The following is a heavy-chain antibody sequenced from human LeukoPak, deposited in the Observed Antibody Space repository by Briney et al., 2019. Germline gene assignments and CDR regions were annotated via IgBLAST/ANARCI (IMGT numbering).Heavy chain of an antibody. CDR2: MYYSGST. D-gene: IGHD3-22*01. CDR3: ARPYYYDSRIDP. J-gene: IGHJ5*02. CDR1: GGSISSGDYY. V-gene: IGHV4-30-4*01. Sequence: PSQTLSLTCTVSGGSISSGDYYWSWIRQPPGKGLEWIAYMYYSGSTYYNPSLKSRVTMSADTSKNQLSLKLSPVTAADTAVYYCARPYYYDSRIDPWGQGILVTVSS.